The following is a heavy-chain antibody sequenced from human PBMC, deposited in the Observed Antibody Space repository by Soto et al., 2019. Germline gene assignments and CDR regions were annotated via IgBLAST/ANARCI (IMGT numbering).Heavy chain of an antibody. Sequence: GASVKVSCKASGGTFSSYAMSWVRQAPGQGLEWMGGVIPIFGTANYAQKFQGRVTITADESTSTAYMELSSLRSEDTAVYYCARAPTDYYDSSGYFSWVFDYWGQGTLVTVSS. V-gene: IGHV1-69*13. CDR2: VIPIFGTA. D-gene: IGHD3-22*01. CDR1: GGTFSSYA. CDR3: ARAPTDYYDSSGYFSWVFDY. J-gene: IGHJ4*02.